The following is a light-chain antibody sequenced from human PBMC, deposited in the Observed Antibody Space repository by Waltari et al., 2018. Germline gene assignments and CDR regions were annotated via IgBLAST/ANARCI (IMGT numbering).Light chain of an antibody. Sequence: SYVLTQPPSVSVAPGKTATISWGGNKIGSKSVHWYQQKAGQAPVLVIYYDSDRPSGIPERISGSNSGDTATLTISRVEAGDEASYYCQVWDSESDHVVYGGGTKLTVL. J-gene: IGLJ2*01. V-gene: IGLV3-21*04. CDR2: YDS. CDR3: QVWDSESDHVV. CDR1: KIGSKS.